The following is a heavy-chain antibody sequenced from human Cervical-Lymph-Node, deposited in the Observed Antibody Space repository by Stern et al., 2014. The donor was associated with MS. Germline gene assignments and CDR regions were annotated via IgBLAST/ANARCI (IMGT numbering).Heavy chain of an antibody. V-gene: IGHV1-69*01. CDR1: GGTFSNYV. CDR2: IIPIFGTP. CDR3: ARGPDHNSGYYYAY. Sequence: VQLVESGAEVKKPGSSVKVSCKASGGTFSNYVISWVRQAPGQGLKWMGGIIPIFGTPNYAQKFQGRVTITADESTSTAYMELNSLTSEDTAVYYCARGPDHNSGYYYAYWGQGTLVTVSS. J-gene: IGHJ4*02. D-gene: IGHD3-22*01.